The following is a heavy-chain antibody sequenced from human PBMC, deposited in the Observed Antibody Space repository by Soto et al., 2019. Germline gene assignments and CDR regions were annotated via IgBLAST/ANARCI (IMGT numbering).Heavy chain of an antibody. CDR2: IFSNDEK. Sequence: GPTLVNPTETLTLTCTVSGFSLSNASMGVSWIRQPPGKALEWLAHIFSNDEKSYSTSLKSRLTISKDTSKSQVVLTMTNMDPVDTATYYCARIPTKGWIFGVVYYYYYGMDVWGQGTTVTVSS. CDR3: ARIPTKGWIFGVVYYYYYGMDV. CDR1: GFSLSNASMG. J-gene: IGHJ6*02. V-gene: IGHV2-26*01. D-gene: IGHD3-3*01.